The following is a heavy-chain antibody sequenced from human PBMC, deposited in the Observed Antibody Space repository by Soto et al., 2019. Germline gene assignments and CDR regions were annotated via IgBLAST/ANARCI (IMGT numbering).Heavy chain of an antibody. J-gene: IGHJ4*02. D-gene: IGHD3-10*01. CDR1: GGSFSGYY. V-gene: IGHV4-34*01. CDR3: ACITLVRGVPLVY. Sequence: QVQLQQWGAGLLKPSETLSLTCAVYGGSFSGYYWSWIRQPPGKGLEWIGEINHSGSTNYTPPLKSRLTISVAPSEKQFSLQLSSVAAAGTGVYYGACITLVRGVPLVYLGPGPPVTLS. CDR2: INHSGST.